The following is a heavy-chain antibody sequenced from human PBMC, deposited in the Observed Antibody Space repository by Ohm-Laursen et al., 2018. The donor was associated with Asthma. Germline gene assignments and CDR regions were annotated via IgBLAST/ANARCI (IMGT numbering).Heavy chain of an antibody. V-gene: IGHV3-21*01. J-gene: IGHJ4*02. Sequence: GSLRLSCAAPGFTFSSFAMSWVRQAPGKGLEWVSSISSSSSYIYYADSVKGRFTISRDNAKNSLYLQMNSLRAEDTAVYYCARGRTAYYYDSSGYYYFDYWGQGTLVTVSS. CDR3: ARGRTAYYYDSSGYYYFDY. CDR2: ISSSSSYI. D-gene: IGHD3-22*01. CDR1: GFTFSSFA.